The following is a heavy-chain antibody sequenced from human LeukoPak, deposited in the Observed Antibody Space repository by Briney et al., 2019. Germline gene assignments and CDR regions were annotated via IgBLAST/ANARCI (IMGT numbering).Heavy chain of an antibody. D-gene: IGHD3-10*01. Sequence: SETLSLTCTVSGGSISSSSYYWGWIRQPPGKGLEWIGSIYYSGSTYYNPSLKSRVTISVDTSKNQFSLKLSSVTAADTAVYYCARARLLWFGELLSWFDPWGQGTLVTVSS. V-gene: IGHV4-39*07. J-gene: IGHJ5*02. CDR3: ARARLLWFGELLSWFDP. CDR2: IYYSGST. CDR1: GGSISSSSYY.